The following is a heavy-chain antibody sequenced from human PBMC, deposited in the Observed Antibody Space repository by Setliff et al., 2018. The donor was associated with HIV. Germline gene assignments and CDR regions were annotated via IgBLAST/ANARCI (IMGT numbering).Heavy chain of an antibody. D-gene: IGHD5-12*01. CDR2: MYYSGST. V-gene: IGHV4-31*03. CDR3: ARGWDDKVSTIWAPYYYYMDV. J-gene: IGHJ6*03. Sequence: LSLTCTVSGGSISSGGYYWTWIRQHPGKGLEWLGYMYYSGSTFYNPSLKSRVTISEDASKNQFSLKLSSVTAADTAVYYCARGWDDKVSTIWAPYYYYMDVWGKGTTVTVSS. CDR1: GGSISSGGYY.